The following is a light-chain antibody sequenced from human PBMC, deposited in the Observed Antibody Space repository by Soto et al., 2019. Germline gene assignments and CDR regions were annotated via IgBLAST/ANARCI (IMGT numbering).Light chain of an antibody. J-gene: IGKJ1*01. CDR2: GAS. CDR1: QNISPW. V-gene: IGKV1-5*01. CDR3: QQYSNSVT. Sequence: DIQMTQSPSTLFASVGDRVTIACRASQNISPWLAWYQQKPGKAPKLLIYGASSLEGGVPSRFSGSGSGREFTLTISSRLPDDCATYYCQQYSNSVTFGQGTKVEIK.